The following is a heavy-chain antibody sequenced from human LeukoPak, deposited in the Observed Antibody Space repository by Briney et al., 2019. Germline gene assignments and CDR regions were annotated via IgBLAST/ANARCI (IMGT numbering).Heavy chain of an antibody. V-gene: IGHV3-30-3*01. D-gene: IGHD6-13*01. Sequence: GGSLRLSCAASGFTFSSYPMHWVRQAPGKGLEWVAVISYDGSNKYYAESVKGRFTISRDNSKNTLYLQMNSLRTEDTAVYYCARESPYSSSRPFDYWGQGTLFTVSS. CDR1: GFTFSSYP. J-gene: IGHJ4*02. CDR2: ISYDGSNK. CDR3: ARESPYSSSRPFDY.